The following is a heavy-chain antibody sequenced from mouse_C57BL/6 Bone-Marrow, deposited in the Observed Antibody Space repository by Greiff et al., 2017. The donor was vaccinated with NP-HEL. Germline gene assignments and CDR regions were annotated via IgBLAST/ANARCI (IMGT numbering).Heavy chain of an antibody. V-gene: IGHV1-81*01. Sequence: QVQLQQSGAELARPGASVKLSCKASGYTFTSYGISWVKQRTGQGLEWIGEIYPRSGNTYYNEKFKGKATLTADKSSSTAYMELRSLTSDDSAVYFCARSGLLWLPFDYWGQGTTLTVSS. J-gene: IGHJ2*01. D-gene: IGHD2-2*01. CDR1: GYTFTSYG. CDR3: ARSGLLWLPFDY. CDR2: IYPRSGNT.